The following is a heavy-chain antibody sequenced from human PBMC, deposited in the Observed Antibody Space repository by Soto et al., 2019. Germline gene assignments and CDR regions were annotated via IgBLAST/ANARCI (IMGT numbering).Heavy chain of an antibody. D-gene: IGHD2-2*01. CDR3: ARLLPDCSSTSCYGSFWFDP. CDR1: GGSINSSSYY. Sequence: SETLSLTCTVSGGSINSSSYYWGWIRQPPGKGLEWIGSIYYSGSFHYNPSLKSRVMISADTSKNQFSLKVRFVTAADTAVYYCARLLPDCSSTSCYGSFWFDPWGQGTLVTVSS. CDR2: IYYSGSF. J-gene: IGHJ5*02. V-gene: IGHV4-39*01.